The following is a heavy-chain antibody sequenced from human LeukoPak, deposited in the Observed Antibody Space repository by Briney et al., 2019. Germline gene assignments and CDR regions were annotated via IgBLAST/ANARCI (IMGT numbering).Heavy chain of an antibody. CDR3: ARRLYCGGDCYGTFDI. J-gene: IGHJ3*02. D-gene: IGHD2-21*01. CDR1: GGSISSSNYY. V-gene: IGHV4-39*01. CDR2: MYYSGST. Sequence: KPSETLSLTCTVSGGSISSSNYYWGWIRQPPGKGLEWIGSMYYSGSTYYNPSLKSRVTISVDTSKNQFSLKLSSVTAADTAAYYCARRLYCGGDCYGTFDIWGQGTMVTVSS.